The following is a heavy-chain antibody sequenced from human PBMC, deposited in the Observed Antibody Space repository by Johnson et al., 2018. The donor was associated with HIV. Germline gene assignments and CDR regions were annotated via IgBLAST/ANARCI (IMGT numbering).Heavy chain of an antibody. J-gene: IGHJ3*02. CDR2: LLYDGRNK. D-gene: IGHD4-11*01. CDR3: ARDPGNYGGAFDI. Sequence: QVQLVESGGGVVQPGRSLRLSCVASGFTLSSYAMYWVRQAPGKGLEWVAGLLYDGRNKYHADSVKCRFTISRDNSKNTLYLQMNSLRAEDTAVYYCARDPGNYGGAFDIWGQGTMVTVSS. V-gene: IGHV3-30-3*01. CDR1: GFTLSSYA.